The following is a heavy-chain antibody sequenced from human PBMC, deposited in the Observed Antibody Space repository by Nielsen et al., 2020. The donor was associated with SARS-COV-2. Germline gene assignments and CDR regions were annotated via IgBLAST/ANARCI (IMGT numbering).Heavy chain of an antibody. V-gene: IGHV4-59*01. J-gene: IGHJ6*02. CDR3: ARERFSGKGYYYYYGMDV. Sequence: SETLSLTCTVSGGSISSYYWSWIRQPPGKGLEWIGYIYYSGSTNYNPSLKSRVTISVDTSKNQFSLKLSSVTAADTAVYYCARERFSGKGYYYYYGMDVWGQGTTVTVSS. D-gene: IGHD6-19*01. CDR2: IYYSGST. CDR1: GGSISSYY.